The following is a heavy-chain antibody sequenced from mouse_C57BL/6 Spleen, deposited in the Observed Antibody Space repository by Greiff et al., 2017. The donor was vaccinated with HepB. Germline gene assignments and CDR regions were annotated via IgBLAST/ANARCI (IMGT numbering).Heavy chain of an antibody. V-gene: IGHV1-82*01. CDR2: IYPGDGDT. J-gene: IGHJ3*01. D-gene: IGHD2-4*01. Sequence: VQLQQSGPELVKPGASVKISCKASGYAFSSSWMNWVKQRPGKGLEWIGRIYPGDGDTNYNGKFKGKATLTADKSSSTAYMQLSSLTSEDSAVYFCANFYYDYDGFAYWGQGTLVTVSA. CDR1: GYAFSSSW. CDR3: ANFYYDYDGFAY.